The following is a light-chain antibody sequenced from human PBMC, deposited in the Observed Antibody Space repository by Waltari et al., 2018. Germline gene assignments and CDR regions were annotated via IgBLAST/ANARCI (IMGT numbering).Light chain of an antibody. V-gene: IGKV3-11*01. J-gene: IGKJ4*01. CDR3: QQRRNWPLT. Sequence: EIVLTQSPDILSFSPGERATLSCRASQSVVTYLAWYPQRPGQSPRLLIYDASYRATGIPARFSGSGSETDFTLAISSLQPEDFAVYYCQQRRNWPLTFGGGTRVQI. CDR1: QSVVTY. CDR2: DAS.